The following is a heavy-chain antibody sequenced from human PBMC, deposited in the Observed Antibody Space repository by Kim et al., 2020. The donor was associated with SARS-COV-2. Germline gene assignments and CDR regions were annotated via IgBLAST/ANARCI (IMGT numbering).Heavy chain of an antibody. CDR1: GGSFSGYY. J-gene: IGHJ6*02. D-gene: IGHD6-13*01. Sequence: SETLSLTCAVYGGSFSGYYWSWIRQPPGKGLEWIGEINHSGSTNYNPSLKSRVTISVDTSKNQFSLKLSSVTAADTAVYYCATFRGRFRRPIAAADKNYYYYGMDVWGQGTTVTVSS. V-gene: IGHV4-34*01. CDR3: ATFRGRFRRPIAAADKNYYYYGMDV. CDR2: INHSGST.